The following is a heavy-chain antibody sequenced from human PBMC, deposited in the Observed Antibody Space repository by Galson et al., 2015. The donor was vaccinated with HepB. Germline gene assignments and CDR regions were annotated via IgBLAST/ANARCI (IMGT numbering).Heavy chain of an antibody. CDR3: ARMAYTVTGSNFYHYYGMDV. Sequence: LSLTCSVSGGSISSYYWTWIRQPPGKGLEWIGYIYYSGSTNYNPSLKSRVTILVDTSKNQFSLKVSSVTAADTAVYYCARMAYTVTGSNFYHYYGMDVWGQGTTVTVSS. CDR1: GGSISSYY. D-gene: IGHD3-9*01. J-gene: IGHJ6*02. V-gene: IGHV4-59*01. CDR2: IYYSGST.